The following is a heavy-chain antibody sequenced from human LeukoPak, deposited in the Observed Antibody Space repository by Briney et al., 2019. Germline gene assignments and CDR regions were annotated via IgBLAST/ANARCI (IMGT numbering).Heavy chain of an antibody. CDR1: GGSISSYY. D-gene: IGHD3-9*01. V-gene: IGHV4-4*07. J-gene: IGHJ6*03. CDR2: IYTSGST. CDR3: ARDTLRYFDWLSTPYYYYYMDV. Sequence: SETLSLTCTVSGGSISSYYWSWIRRPAGKGLEWIGRIYTSGSTNYNPSLKSRVTMSVDTSKNQFSLKLSSVTAADTAVYYCARDTLRYFDWLSTPYYYYYMDVWGKGTTVTVSS.